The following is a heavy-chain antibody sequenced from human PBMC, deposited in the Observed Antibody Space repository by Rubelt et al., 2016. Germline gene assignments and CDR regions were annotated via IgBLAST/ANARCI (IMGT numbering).Heavy chain of an antibody. D-gene: IGHD1-26*01. CDR2: ISTYNGNT. CDR1: GYTFTAYS. Sequence: QVQLVQSGAEVKKPGASVKVSCKASGYTFTAYSLSWVRQAPGQGLEWMGWISTYNGNTHYAQMLQGRVTMTADTSTSTAYMELRSLRSDDTAMYYCARDLGSWTYDYWGQGTLVTVSS. CDR3: ARDLGSWTYDY. J-gene: IGHJ4*02. V-gene: IGHV1-18*04.